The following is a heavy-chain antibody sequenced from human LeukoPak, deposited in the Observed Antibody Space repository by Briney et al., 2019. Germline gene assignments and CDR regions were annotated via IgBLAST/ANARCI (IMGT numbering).Heavy chain of an antibody. CDR3: ARGREYYGSGSYPENAFDI. CDR1: GYTFTGYY. J-gene: IGHJ3*02. D-gene: IGHD3-10*01. Sequence: ASVKVSCKASGYTFTGYYMHWVRQAPGQGLEWMGWINPNSGGTNYAQKLQGRVTMTTDTSTSTAYMELRSLRSDDTAVYYCARGREYYGSGSYPENAFDIWGQGTMVTVSS. V-gene: IGHV1-2*02. CDR2: INPNSGGT.